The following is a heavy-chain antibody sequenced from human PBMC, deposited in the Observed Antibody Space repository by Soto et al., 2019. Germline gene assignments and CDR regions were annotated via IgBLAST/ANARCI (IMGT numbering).Heavy chain of an antibody. V-gene: IGHV3-23*01. CDR2: ISGSGGST. Sequence: GGSLSLSCVPSGFTLSRYSMRWARQAPQRGLEWVSAISGSGGSTYNADSVKGRFTISRDNTKNTLYMQMNRLRAEGTAVYYWAKVPRAYYGSIQYFDYWGQGTLVTVSS. CDR3: AKVPRAYYGSIQYFDY. CDR1: GFTLSRYS. J-gene: IGHJ4*02. D-gene: IGHD3-10*01.